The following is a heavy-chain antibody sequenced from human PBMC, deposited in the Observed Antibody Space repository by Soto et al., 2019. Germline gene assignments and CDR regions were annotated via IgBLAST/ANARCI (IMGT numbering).Heavy chain of an antibody. V-gene: IGHV3-48*03. CDR2: ISSSGSSV. CDR1: RFTFSTYE. D-gene: IGHD5-12*01. CDR3: VRYCSSTLCNGVATRTFDY. J-gene: IGHJ4*02. Sequence: GGSLRLSCAASRFTFSTYEMHWVRQAPGKGLEWVSCISSSGSSVYYADSVKGRFTISRDNSRNSLYLQMNSLRDEDTALYYCVRYCSSTLCNGVATRTFDYWGQGALVTVSS.